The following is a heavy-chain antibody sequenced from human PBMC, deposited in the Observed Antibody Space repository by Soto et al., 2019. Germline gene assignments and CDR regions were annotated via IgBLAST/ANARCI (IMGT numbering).Heavy chain of an antibody. J-gene: IGHJ5*02. CDR3: ARSCCGEQNWFDP. CDR1: GGTFSGYW. V-gene: IGHV3-74*01. D-gene: IGHD4-17*01. Sequence: GGSLRLSCAASGGTFSGYWMHWVRRVPGKGLVWVSRIYGDGTTTTYADSVQGRFTISRDTGKNTVYLQMNSLRVDDTGVYFCARSCCGEQNWFDPWGQGTLVTVSS. CDR2: IYGDGTTT.